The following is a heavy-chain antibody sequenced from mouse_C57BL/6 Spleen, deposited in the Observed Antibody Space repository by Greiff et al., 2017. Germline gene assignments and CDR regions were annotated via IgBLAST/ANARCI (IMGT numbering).Heavy chain of an antibody. CDR2: ISDGGSYT. CDR1: GFTFSSYA. D-gene: IGHD2-5*01. Sequence: EVKLVESGGGLVKPGGSLKLSCAASGFTFSSYAMSWVRQTPETRLEWVATISDGGSYTYYPDNVKGRFTISRDNAKNNLYLQMSHLKSEDTAMYYCARDSNYDAMDYWGQGTSVTVSS. V-gene: IGHV5-4*01. CDR3: ARDSNYDAMDY. J-gene: IGHJ4*01.